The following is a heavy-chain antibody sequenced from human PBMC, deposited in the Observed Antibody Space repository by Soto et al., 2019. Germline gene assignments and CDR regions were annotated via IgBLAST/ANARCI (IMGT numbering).Heavy chain of an antibody. J-gene: IGHJ2*01. CDR3: FQAEDGIRDVRSVSAFLLNRSSDL. CDR2: IYYSGRT. Sequence: PGKGLEWIGSIYYSGRTYYNPSRKSRVTIAVETSKNQFSLKLSSVTAADTAVYFFFQAEDGIRDVRSVSAFLLNRSSDL. D-gene: IGHD3-10*02. V-gene: IGHV4-39*01.